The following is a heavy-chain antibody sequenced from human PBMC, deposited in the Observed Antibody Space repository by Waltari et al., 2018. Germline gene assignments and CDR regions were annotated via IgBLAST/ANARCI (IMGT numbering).Heavy chain of an antibody. CDR3: AGRGMALCFDY. Sequence: EVQLLVSGGGLVQPGGSLRLSCAASGFPFGSSAMRWVRQAPGKGLEWGSAMSGSGGSTYYADSVKGRFTISRDNSKNTLYLQMNSLRAEDTAVYYCAGRGMALCFDYWGQGTLVTVSS. D-gene: IGHD3-16*01. J-gene: IGHJ4*02. V-gene: IGHV3-23*01. CDR1: GFPFGSSA. CDR2: MSGSGGST.